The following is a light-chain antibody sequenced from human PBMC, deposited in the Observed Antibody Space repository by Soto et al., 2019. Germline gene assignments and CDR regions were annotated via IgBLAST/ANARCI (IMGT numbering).Light chain of an antibody. CDR3: GTWDSSLSARV. V-gene: IGLV1-51*02. Sequence: QSVLTQPPSVSAAPGLKVTISCSGSSSNIGNNYVSWYQQLPGTAPKLLIYENNKRPSGIPDRFSGSKSGTSATLGITGLQTGDEADYYCGTWDSSLSARVFGTGTKLTVL. J-gene: IGLJ1*01. CDR1: SSNIGNNY. CDR2: ENN.